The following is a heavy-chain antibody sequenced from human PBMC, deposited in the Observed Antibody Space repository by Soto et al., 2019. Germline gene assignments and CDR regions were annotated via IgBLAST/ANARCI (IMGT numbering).Heavy chain of an antibody. CDR3: ARVGATVTSLGALDI. CDR1: GFTFSSYA. V-gene: IGHV3-64*01. Sequence: EVQLVESGGGLVQPGGSLRLSCAASGFTFSSYAMHWVRQAPGKGLEYISAISSNGGSTYYANSVKARFTISRDNSKNTLYLQMGSLIAEDMAVYYCARVGATVTSLGALDIWGQGTMVTVSS. J-gene: IGHJ3*02. D-gene: IGHD4-17*01. CDR2: ISSNGGST.